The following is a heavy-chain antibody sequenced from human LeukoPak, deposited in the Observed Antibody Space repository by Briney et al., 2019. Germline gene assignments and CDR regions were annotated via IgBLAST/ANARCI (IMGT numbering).Heavy chain of an antibody. CDR1: GYTFSGYH. CDR3: ARDYYDTSGYFDY. V-gene: IGHV1-2*02. D-gene: IGHD3-22*01. CDR2: INPNSGAT. J-gene: IGHJ4*02. Sequence: ASVKVSCKASGYTFSGYHIHWVRQGPGQGLEWMGWINPNSGATNSAQKFQGRVTVTRDTSITTAYMELSRLRSDDTAVYYCARDYYDTSGYFDYWGLGTLLTVSS.